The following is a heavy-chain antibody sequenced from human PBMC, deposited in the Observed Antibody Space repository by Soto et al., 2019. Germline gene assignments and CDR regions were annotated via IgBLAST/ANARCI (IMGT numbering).Heavy chain of an antibody. J-gene: IGHJ4*02. CDR1: GFTFSSYA. CDR2: ISYDGSNK. V-gene: IGHV3-30-3*01. CDR3: ARDRSNYYYDSSGYPEY. D-gene: IGHD3-22*01. Sequence: GGSLRLSCAASGFTFSSYAMHWVRQAPGKGLEWVAVISYDGSNKYYADSVKGRFTISRDNSKNTLYLQMNSLRAEDTAVYYCARDRSNYYYDSSGYPEYWGQGTLVTVSS.